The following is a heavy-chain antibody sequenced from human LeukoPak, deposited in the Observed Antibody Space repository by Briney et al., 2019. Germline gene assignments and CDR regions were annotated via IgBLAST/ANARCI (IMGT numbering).Heavy chain of an antibody. Sequence: QAGGSLRLSCAASGFTLSHYWMTWVRQAPGKGLEWVANIKQDGSEQYYVDSVKGRVTLSRDNSKNTLYLQLNSLRPEDTAMYYCAKENYHDSGNYFDQWGQGTLVTVSS. J-gene: IGHJ4*02. D-gene: IGHD3-10*01. CDR3: AKENYHDSGNYFDQ. V-gene: IGHV3-7*01. CDR1: GFTLSHYW. CDR2: IKQDGSEQ.